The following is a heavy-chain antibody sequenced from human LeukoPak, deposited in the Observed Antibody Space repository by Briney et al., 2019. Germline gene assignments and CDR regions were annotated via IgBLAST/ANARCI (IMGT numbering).Heavy chain of an antibody. Sequence: GGSLRLSCAVSGFRDFTFSSYEMNWVRQAPGKGLEWVSYISSSGSTIYYADSVKGRFTISRDNAKNSLYVQMNSLRVEDTAIYYCAKDIQLSTWGLGTMVTVSS. CDR1: GFRDFTFSSYE. D-gene: IGHD5-24*01. CDR3: AKDIQLST. J-gene: IGHJ3*01. V-gene: IGHV3-48*03. CDR2: ISSSGSTI.